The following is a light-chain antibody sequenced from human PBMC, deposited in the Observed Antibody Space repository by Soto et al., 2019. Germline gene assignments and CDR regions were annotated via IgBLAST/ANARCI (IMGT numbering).Light chain of an antibody. Sequence: QSVLTQPASVSGSPGQSITISCTGTNSDVGGYDRVSWYQHHPGKAPKLLIFEVYNRPSGISDRFSGSKSGDTASLTISGLQAEDEADYYCISYLPSTTTHWVFGGGTQLTVL. CDR2: EVY. CDR3: ISYLPSTTTHWV. CDR1: NSDVGGYDR. J-gene: IGLJ3*02. V-gene: IGLV2-14*01.